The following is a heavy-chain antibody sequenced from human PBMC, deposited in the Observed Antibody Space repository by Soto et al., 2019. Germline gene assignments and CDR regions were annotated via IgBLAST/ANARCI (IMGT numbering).Heavy chain of an antibody. J-gene: IGHJ6*03. CDR1: GGSFSGYY. CDR3: ARGRVGYCSGGSCYSQFYYYYYYMDV. CDR2: INHSGST. Sequence: PSETLSLTCAVYGGSFSGYYWSWIRQPPGKGLEWIGEINHSGSTNYNPSLKSRVTISVDTSKNQFSLKLSSVTAADTAVYYCARGRVGYCSGGSCYSQFYYYYYYMDVRAKRTTVTVSS. V-gene: IGHV4-34*01. D-gene: IGHD2-15*01.